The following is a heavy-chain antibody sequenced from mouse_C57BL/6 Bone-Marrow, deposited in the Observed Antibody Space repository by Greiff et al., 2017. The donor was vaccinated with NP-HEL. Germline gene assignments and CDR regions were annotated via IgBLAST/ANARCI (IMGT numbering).Heavy chain of an antibody. CDR3: ARSDGSSYSGAY. J-gene: IGHJ3*01. CDR1: GYTFTDYY. D-gene: IGHD1-1*01. CDR2: INPYNGGT. V-gene: IGHV1-19*01. Sequence: VQLQQSGPVLVKPGASVKMSCKASGYTFTDYYMNWVKQSHGKSLEWIGVINPYNGGTSYNQKFKGKATLTVDKSSSTAYMELNSLTSEDSAVYYCARSDGSSYSGAYWGQGTLVTVSA.